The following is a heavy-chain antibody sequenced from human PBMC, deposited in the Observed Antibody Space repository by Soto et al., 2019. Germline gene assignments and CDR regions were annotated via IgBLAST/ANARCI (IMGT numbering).Heavy chain of an antibody. CDR1: GGSISSGGYS. Sequence: QLQLQESGSGLVRPSQTLSLTCAVSGGSISSGGYSWNWIRQPPGKGLEWIGYIYHSGSTLYNPSLKIRVTISVDKSKIHFSLKLSSVTAADTAVYYCARDQLEGNWFDPWGQGTLVTVSS. D-gene: IGHD1-1*01. V-gene: IGHV4-30-2*01. CDR3: ARDQLEGNWFDP. J-gene: IGHJ5*02. CDR2: IYHSGST.